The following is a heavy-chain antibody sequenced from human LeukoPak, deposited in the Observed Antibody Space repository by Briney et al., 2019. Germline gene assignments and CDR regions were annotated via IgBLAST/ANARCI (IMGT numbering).Heavy chain of an antibody. Sequence: GGSLRLSCAASGITVSSNYMSWVRQAPGKGLEWVSVIYSDDRTYYADSVKGRFTLSRDKSKNTLYLQMNSLRAGDTAVYYCARDNRVVTIFGVVTRWWFDPWGQGTLVTVSS. J-gene: IGHJ5*02. CDR3: ARDNRVVTIFGVVTRWWFDP. D-gene: IGHD3-3*01. V-gene: IGHV3-53*01. CDR2: IYSDDRT. CDR1: GITVSSNY.